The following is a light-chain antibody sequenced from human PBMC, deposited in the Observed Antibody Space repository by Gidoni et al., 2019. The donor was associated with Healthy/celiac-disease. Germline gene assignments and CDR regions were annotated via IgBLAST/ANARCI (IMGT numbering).Light chain of an antibody. CDR3: QQYYTTPWT. J-gene: IGKJ1*01. V-gene: IGKV4-1*01. Sequence: DIVMAQSPDSLSVSLGARATISCKSSQSVLYNSINKNYLAWYQQKPGQPPKLLIYWASTRESGVPDRFSGSGSGTDFTLTISSLQTEDVAVYYCQQYYTTPWTFGQGTKVEIK. CDR2: WAS. CDR1: QSVLYNSINKNY.